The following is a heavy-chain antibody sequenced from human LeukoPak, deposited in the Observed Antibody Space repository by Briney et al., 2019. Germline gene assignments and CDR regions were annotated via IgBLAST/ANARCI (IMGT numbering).Heavy chain of an antibody. J-gene: IGHJ4*02. Sequence: GASVKVSCKASGYTFTGYYMHWVRQAPGQGLEWMGWINPNSGGTNYAQKFQGRVTMTRDTSISTAYMELSRLRSDDTAVYYCARSDYGDSMSLKPFDYWGQGTLVTVSS. CDR1: GYTFTGYY. V-gene: IGHV1-2*02. CDR2: INPNSGGT. CDR3: ARSDYGDSMSLKPFDY. D-gene: IGHD4-17*01.